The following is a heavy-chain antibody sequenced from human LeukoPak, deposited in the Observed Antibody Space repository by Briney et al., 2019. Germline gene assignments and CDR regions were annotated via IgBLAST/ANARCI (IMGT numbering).Heavy chain of an antibody. Sequence: GGSLRLSCAASGFTLSSYWMHWVRQAPGKGLVWVSRIKSDGRTNYADSVKGRFTISRDNAKNTVSLQMNSLRAEDTGVYYCARAPSEIGGYFPEYFRHWGQGTLVIVSS. CDR2: IKSDGRT. D-gene: IGHD3-22*01. J-gene: IGHJ1*01. V-gene: IGHV3-74*01. CDR3: ARAPSEIGGYFPEYFRH. CDR1: GFTLSSYW.